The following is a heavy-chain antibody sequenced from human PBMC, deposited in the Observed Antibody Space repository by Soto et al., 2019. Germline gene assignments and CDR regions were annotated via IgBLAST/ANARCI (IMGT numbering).Heavy chain of an antibody. D-gene: IGHD3-3*01. CDR1: GFTFSSYS. CDR2: ISSSSSTI. Sequence: GGSLRLSCAASGFTFSSYSMNWVRQAPGKGLEWVSYISSSSSTIYYADSVKGRFTISRDNAKNSLYLQMNSLRAEDTAVYYCARDAVNYDFWSGDYTIYNWFDPWGQGTLVTVSS. CDR3: ARDAVNYDFWSGDYTIYNWFDP. J-gene: IGHJ5*02. V-gene: IGHV3-48*01.